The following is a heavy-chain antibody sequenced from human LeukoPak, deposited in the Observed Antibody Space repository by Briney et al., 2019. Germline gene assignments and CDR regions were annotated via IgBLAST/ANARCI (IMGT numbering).Heavy chain of an antibody. CDR1: GYTFTGYY. D-gene: IGHD3-9*01. Sequence: ASVKVSCKASGYTFTGYYMHWVRQAPGQGLEWMGWINPNSGGTNYAQKFQGRVTMTRDTSIRTAYMEVSRLRSDGTAVYYCARSPDILTGENFDYWGQGTLVTVSS. V-gene: IGHV1-2*02. CDR3: ARSPDILTGENFDY. CDR2: INPNSGGT. J-gene: IGHJ4*02.